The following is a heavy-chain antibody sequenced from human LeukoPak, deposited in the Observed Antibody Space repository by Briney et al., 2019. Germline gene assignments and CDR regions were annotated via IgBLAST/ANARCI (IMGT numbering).Heavy chain of an antibody. CDR2: ISAYNGNT. D-gene: IGHD6-13*01. J-gene: IGHJ4*02. CDR3: ARGSGIAAAGTLLLDY. V-gene: IGHV1-18*01. CDR1: GYTLTSYG. Sequence: GASVKVSCKASGYTLTSYGISWVRQAPGQGLEWMGWISAYNGNTNYAQKLQGRVTMTTDTSTSTAYMELRSLRSDDTAVYYCARGSGIAAAGTLLLDYWGQGTLVTVSS.